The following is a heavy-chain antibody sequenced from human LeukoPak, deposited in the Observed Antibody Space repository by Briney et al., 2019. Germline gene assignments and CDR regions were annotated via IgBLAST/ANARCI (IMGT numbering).Heavy chain of an antibody. V-gene: IGHV4-59*08. CDR2: IYYSEST. J-gene: IGHJ4*02. D-gene: IGHD6-19*01. CDR3: ARHSEGSGWSRADFDY. Sequence: PSEALSLTCTVSNASISGYFWSWIRQPPGKGLEWIGYIYYSESTNYNPSLKSRVTISVDTSTNQFSLELSSVTAADTAVYYCARHSEGSGWSRADFDYWGQGTLVTVSS. CDR1: NASISGYF.